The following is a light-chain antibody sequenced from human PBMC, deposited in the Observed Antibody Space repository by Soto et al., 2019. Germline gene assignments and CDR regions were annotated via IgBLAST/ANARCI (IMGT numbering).Light chain of an antibody. Sequence: EIVMTQSPATLSVSPGERATLSCRASQGVSSHLAWYQQKPGQAPRLLIYDTSTRATGIPARFSGSGYGTEFTLRISSLQSEEFAVYYCQQYNYWHFTFGPGTKVDIK. CDR2: DTS. CDR3: QQYNYWHFT. CDR1: QGVSSH. V-gene: IGKV3-15*01. J-gene: IGKJ3*01.